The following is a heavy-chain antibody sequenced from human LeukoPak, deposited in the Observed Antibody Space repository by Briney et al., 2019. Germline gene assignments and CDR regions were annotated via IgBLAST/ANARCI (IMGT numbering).Heavy chain of an antibody. CDR2: ISGSGVNT. CDR1: GFTFGSYV. V-gene: IGHV3-23*01. Sequence: GGSLRLSCEASGFTFGSYVMSWVRQAPGKGLEWVSAISGSGVNTYYADSVKGRFTISRDNSKNTLYLQMNSLRAEDTAVYYCAKLYNDYGDENFDYWGQGTLDTVSS. CDR3: AKLYNDYGDENFDY. J-gene: IGHJ4*02. D-gene: IGHD4-17*01.